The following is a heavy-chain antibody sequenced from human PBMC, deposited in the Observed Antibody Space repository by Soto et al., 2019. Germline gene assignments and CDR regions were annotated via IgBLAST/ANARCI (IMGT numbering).Heavy chain of an antibody. D-gene: IGHD6-13*01. CDR3: ARAGYSSSYYYYYMDV. CDR1: GYTFTSYD. CDR2: MNPNSGNT. V-gene: IGHV1-8*01. Sequence: VASVKVSCKASGYTFTSYDINWVRQATGQGLEWMGWMNPNSGNTGYAQKFQGRVTMTRNTSISTAYMELSSLRSEDTAVYYCARAGYSSSYYYYYMDVWGKGTTVTVSS. J-gene: IGHJ6*03.